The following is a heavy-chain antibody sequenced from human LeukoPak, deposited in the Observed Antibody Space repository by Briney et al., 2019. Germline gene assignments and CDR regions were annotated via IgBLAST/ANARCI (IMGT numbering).Heavy chain of an antibody. V-gene: IGHV4-34*01. D-gene: IGHD1-26*01. J-gene: IGHJ4*02. CDR3: ASSVGSTDY. CDR1: GESLSKYY. CDR2: INHRGST. Sequence: SETLSLTYAVYGESLSKYYWTWIRQSPGKGLEWIGEINHRGSTNHNPSLKSRVTLSVDTSKHQFSLKLTSVTAADAAVYYCASSVGSTDYWGQGTLVTVSS.